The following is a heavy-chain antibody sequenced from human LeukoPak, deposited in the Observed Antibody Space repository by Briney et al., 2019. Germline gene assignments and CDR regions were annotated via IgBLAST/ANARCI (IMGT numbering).Heavy chain of an antibody. CDR3: ARDRYDILTMFDY. Sequence: ASVKVSCKASGGTFSSYAISWVRQAPGQGLEWMGGIIPIFGTANYAQKFQGRVTITADESTSTAYMELSSLRSDDTAVYYCARDRYDILTMFDYWGQGTLVTVSS. CDR2: IIPIFGTA. V-gene: IGHV1-69*13. CDR1: GGTFSSYA. D-gene: IGHD3-9*01. J-gene: IGHJ4*02.